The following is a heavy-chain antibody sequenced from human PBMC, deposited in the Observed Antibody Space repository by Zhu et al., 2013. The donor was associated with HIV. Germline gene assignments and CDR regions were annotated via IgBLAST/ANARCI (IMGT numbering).Heavy chain of an antibody. CDR2: ISPRSGNT. V-gene: IGHV1-18*01. CDR1: GYSFTSHR. J-gene: IGHJ4*02. D-gene: IGHD3-10*01. CDR3: ARDREYITSNPYDF. Sequence: QVQLVQSGAEVKKPGAAVQVSCKASGYSFTSHRFSWVRQAPGQGLEWMGWISPRSGNTNYAQKFQGRVSMTTDTSTSTAYLELRSLRSDDTAVYFCARDREYITSNPYDFWGQGTLVTISS.